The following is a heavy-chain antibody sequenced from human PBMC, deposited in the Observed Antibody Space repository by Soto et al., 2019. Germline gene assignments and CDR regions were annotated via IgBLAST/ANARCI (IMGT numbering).Heavy chain of an antibody. CDR1: GYNYNNYG. CDR3: ARQHNDLWTDSPGLDY. D-gene: IGHD3-9*01. Sequence: QVQLVQSGGEVKKPGASVKVSCKASGYNYNNYGVNWVRQAPGQGLEWMGWISAYNHKANYAPNIQDRVTMTIDTPTHTGNMEMRSLRPDDTAVYYGARQHNDLWTDSPGLDYGGQGTLVTVSA. CDR2: ISAYNHKA. J-gene: IGHJ4*02. V-gene: IGHV1-18*04.